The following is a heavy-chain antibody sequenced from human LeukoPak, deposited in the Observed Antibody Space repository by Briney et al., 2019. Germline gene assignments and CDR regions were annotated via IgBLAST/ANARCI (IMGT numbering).Heavy chain of an antibody. V-gene: IGHV1-3*01. D-gene: IGHD2-15*01. J-gene: IGHJ4*02. CDR1: GYTFTTYY. CDR2: INAGNGNT. CDR3: ARENGEVVAFDY. Sequence: GASVKVSCKASGYTFTTYYMHWVRQAPGQRLEWMGWINAGNGNTKYSQKFQGRVTITRDTSASTAYMELSSLRPEDTAVYYCARENGEVVAFDYWGQGTLVTVSS.